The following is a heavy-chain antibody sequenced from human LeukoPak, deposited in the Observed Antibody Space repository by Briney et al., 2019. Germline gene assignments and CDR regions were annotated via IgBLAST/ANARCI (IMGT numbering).Heavy chain of an antibody. CDR3: AKDLPDIVAVPAAISKFDY. CDR2: ISGSGGST. J-gene: IGHJ4*02. V-gene: IGHV3-23*01. D-gene: IGHD2-2*01. Sequence: GGSLRLSCAASGFTFSSYAMSWVRQAPGKGLEWVSAISGSGGSTYYADSVKGRFTISRDNSKNTLYLQMNSLRAEDTAVYYCAKDLPDIVAVPAAISKFDYWGQGTLVTVSS. CDR1: GFTFSSYA.